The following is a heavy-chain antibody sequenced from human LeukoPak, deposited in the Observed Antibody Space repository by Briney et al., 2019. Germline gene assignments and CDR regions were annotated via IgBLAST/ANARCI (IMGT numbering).Heavy chain of an antibody. V-gene: IGHV3-74*01. CDR1: GFTFTSYW. Sequence: GGSLRLSCAASGFTFTSYWMHWVRQAPGEGLVWVSRIDEDGKTIAYADSVKGRFTISRDNAKDTLYLQMSSLRDEDTAVYYCVSDLCGGDDQWGRGTLVTVSS. CDR2: IDEDGKTI. D-gene: IGHD3-3*01. CDR3: VSDLCGGDDQ. J-gene: IGHJ5*02.